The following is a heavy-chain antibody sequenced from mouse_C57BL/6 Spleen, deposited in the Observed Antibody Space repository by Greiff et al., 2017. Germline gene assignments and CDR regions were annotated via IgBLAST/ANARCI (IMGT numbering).Heavy chain of an antibody. J-gene: IGHJ4*01. Sequence: QVQLKESGAELVKPGASVKISCKASGYAFSSYWMNWVKQRPGKGLEWIGQIYPGDGDTNYNGKFKGKATLTADKSSSTAYMQLSSLTSEDSAVYFCARSDYSNYDYAMDYWGQGTSVTVSS. CDR2: IYPGDGDT. D-gene: IGHD2-5*01. CDR3: ARSDYSNYDYAMDY. CDR1: GYAFSSYW. V-gene: IGHV1-80*01.